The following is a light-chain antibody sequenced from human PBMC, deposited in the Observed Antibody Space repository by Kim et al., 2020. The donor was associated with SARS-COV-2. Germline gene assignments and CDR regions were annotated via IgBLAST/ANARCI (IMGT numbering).Light chain of an antibody. CDR2: GKN. V-gene: IGLV3-19*01. CDR1: SLRSYY. Sequence: SSELTQDPAVSLALGQTVRITCQGDSLRSYYATWYQQKPGQAPIVVIYGKNNLPSGIPDRFSGSISGNTASLTITGTQAGDEADYYCNSRDSDDNVVFGGGAQLTV. CDR3: NSRDSDDNVV. J-gene: IGLJ2*01.